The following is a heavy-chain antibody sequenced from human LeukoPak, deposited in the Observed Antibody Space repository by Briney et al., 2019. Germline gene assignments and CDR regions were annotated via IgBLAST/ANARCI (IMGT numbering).Heavy chain of an antibody. Sequence: GGSLRLSCAASGFTFSSYSMNWVRQAPGKGLEWVSSISTSSSYIYYGDSVKGRFTISRDNAKNSLYLQMKSLRAEDTAVYYCARDRESSSWFDYWGQGTLVTVSS. V-gene: IGHV3-21*01. CDR1: GFTFSSYS. J-gene: IGHJ4*02. CDR2: ISTSSSYI. D-gene: IGHD6-13*01. CDR3: ARDRESSSWFDY.